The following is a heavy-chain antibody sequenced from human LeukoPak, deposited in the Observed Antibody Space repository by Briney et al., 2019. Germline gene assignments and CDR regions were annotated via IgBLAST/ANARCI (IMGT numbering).Heavy chain of an antibody. Sequence: ASETLSLTCTVSGGSISSHYWSWIRQPPGKGLEWIGYIYYSGSTNYNPSLKSRVTISVDTSKNQFSLELSSVTAADTAVYYCAREGASGSYFDYWGQGTLVTVSS. D-gene: IGHD1-26*01. CDR2: IYYSGST. V-gene: IGHV4-59*11. CDR1: GGSISSHY. J-gene: IGHJ4*02. CDR3: AREGASGSYFDY.